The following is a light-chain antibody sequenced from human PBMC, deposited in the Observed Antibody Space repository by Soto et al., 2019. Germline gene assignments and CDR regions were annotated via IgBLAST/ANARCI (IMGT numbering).Light chain of an antibody. CDR1: SSDVGGYNY. CDR2: EVS. V-gene: IGLV2-14*01. CDR3: SSYTSSSLRV. J-gene: IGLJ1*01. Sequence: QSVLTQPASVSGSPGQSITISCTGTSSDVGGYNYVSWYQQHPGKAPKLMIYEVSNRPSGVSNRFSGSKSGNTASLTISWLQAEDEADYYCSSYTSSSLRVFGTGTKLTVL.